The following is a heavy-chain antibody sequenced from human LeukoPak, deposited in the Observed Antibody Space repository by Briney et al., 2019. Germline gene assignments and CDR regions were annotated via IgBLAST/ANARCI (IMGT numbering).Heavy chain of an antibody. CDR2: ISSSSTI. D-gene: IGHD4-23*01. Sequence: PGGSLRLSCAASGFTFSSYSMNWVRQAPGKGLEWVSYISSSSTIYYADSVKGRFTISRDNAKNSLYLQMNSLRAEDTAVYYCARVRWLGDYGMDVWGQGTTVTVSS. CDR3: ARVRWLGDYGMDV. V-gene: IGHV3-48*04. J-gene: IGHJ6*02. CDR1: GFTFSSYS.